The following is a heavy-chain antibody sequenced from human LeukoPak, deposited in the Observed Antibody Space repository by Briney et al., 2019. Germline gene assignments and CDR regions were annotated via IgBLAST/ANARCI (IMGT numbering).Heavy chain of an antibody. CDR2: IYASGYT. V-gene: IGHV4-4*07. J-gene: IGHJ4*02. CDR1: GDSISSYS. CDR3: ARNHIVTGTYFDS. D-gene: IGHD2-21*01. Sequence: SETLSLTCTVSGDSISSYSWSWVRQPAGKGLEWIGRIYASGYTDYDSSLSSRVTMSVDTSKNQFSLKLTSVTAADTSVFFCARNHIVTGTYFDSWGPGTLVTVSS.